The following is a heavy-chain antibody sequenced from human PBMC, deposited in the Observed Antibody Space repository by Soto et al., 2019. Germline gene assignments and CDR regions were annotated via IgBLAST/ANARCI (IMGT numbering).Heavy chain of an antibody. CDR3: ARDQYGSGSYLYYYYYGMDV. CDR1: GYTFTSYD. CDR2: INPSGGST. Sequence: ASVKVSCKASGYTFTSYDMHWVRQAPGQGLEWMGIINPSGGSTSYAQKFQGRVTMTRDTSTSTVYMELSSLRSEDTAVYYCARDQYGSGSYLYYYYYGMDVWGQGTTVTVSS. D-gene: IGHD3-10*01. J-gene: IGHJ6*02. V-gene: IGHV1-46*01.